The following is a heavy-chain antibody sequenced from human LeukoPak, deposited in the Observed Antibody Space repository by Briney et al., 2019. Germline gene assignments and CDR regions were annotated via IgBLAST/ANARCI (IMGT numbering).Heavy chain of an antibody. V-gene: IGHV1-46*01. Sequence: ASVKVSCKVSGYTLTELSMHWVRQAPGQGLEWMGIINPSGGSTSYAQKFQGRVTMTRDTSTSTVYMELSSLRSEDTAVYYCARATDSSGYYYSDWGQGTLVTVSS. D-gene: IGHD3-22*01. CDR2: INPSGGST. CDR3: ARATDSSGYYYSD. CDR1: GYTLTELS. J-gene: IGHJ4*02.